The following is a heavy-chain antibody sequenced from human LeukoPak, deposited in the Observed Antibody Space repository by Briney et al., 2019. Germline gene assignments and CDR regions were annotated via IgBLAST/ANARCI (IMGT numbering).Heavy chain of an antibody. D-gene: IGHD3-22*01. Sequence: GESLRLSCAASGFTVSSNYMSWVRQAPGKGLEWVSVIYSGGSTYYADSVKGRFTISRDNSKNTLYLQMNSLRAEDTAVYYCARRAYSSGYYPSYWYFDLWGRGTLVTVSS. J-gene: IGHJ2*01. CDR1: GFTVSSNY. CDR2: IYSGGST. V-gene: IGHV3-53*01. CDR3: ARRAYSSGYYPSYWYFDL.